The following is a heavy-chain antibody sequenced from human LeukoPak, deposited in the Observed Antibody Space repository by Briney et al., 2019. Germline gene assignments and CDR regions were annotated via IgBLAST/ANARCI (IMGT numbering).Heavy chain of an antibody. CDR3: ARGLHYYDSSGYYFDY. J-gene: IGHJ4*02. CDR1: GGSFSGYY. D-gene: IGHD3-22*01. Sequence: NSSETLSLTCAVYGGSFSGYYWSWIRQPPGKGLEWIGEINHSGSTNYNPSLKSRVTISVDTSKNQFSLKLSSVTAADTAVYYCARGLHYYDSSGYYFDYWGQGTLVTVSS. V-gene: IGHV4-34*01. CDR2: INHSGST.